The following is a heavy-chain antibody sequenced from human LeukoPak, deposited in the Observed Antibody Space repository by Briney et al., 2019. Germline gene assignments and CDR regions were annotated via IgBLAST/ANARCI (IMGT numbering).Heavy chain of an antibody. J-gene: IGHJ6*02. V-gene: IGHV3-30-3*01. Sequence: PGRSLRPSCPAPEFTSRTYAIHGSRQAPAKGLEGGPVISYEGSNKYYADSVKGRFTISRDNSKNTLYLQMNSLRAEDTAVYYCARDLGTSCPFCYYYYGMDVWGQGTTVTVSS. CDR1: EFTSRTYA. CDR2: ISYEGSNK. D-gene: IGHD2-2*01. CDR3: ARDLGTSCPFCYYYYGMDV.